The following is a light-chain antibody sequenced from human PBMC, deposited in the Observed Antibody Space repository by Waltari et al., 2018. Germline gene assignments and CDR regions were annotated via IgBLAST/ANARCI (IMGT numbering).Light chain of an antibody. CDR1: QSIRNY. V-gene: IGKV3-11*01. CDR3: HERDTSWT. CDR2: DAS. Sequence: EIVLTQSPATLSLSPGERATLSCRASQSIRNYLAWYQQKPGQAPRLLIYDASNRATGIPARFSGTGSGTDFTLIISSLVPEDFAVYYCHERDTSWTFGHGTKVEIK. J-gene: IGKJ1*01.